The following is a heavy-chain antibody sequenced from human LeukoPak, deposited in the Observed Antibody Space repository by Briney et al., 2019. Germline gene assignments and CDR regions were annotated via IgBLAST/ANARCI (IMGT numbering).Heavy chain of an antibody. J-gene: IGHJ6*03. CDR2: IIPIFGTA. Sequence: VASVKVSCKASGGTFSSYAISWVRQAPGQGLEWMGGIIPIFGTANYAQKSRGRVTITTDESTSTAYMELSSLRSEDTAVYYCARGEGWHYYYYMDVWGKGTTVTVSS. CDR3: ARGEGWHYYYYMDV. CDR1: GGTFSSYA. V-gene: IGHV1-69*05. D-gene: IGHD6-19*01.